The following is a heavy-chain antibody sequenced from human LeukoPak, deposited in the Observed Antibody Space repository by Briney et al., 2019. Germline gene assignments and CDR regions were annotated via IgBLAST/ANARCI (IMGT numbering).Heavy chain of an antibody. Sequence: PSETLSLTCTVSGGSISSYYWSWIRQPPGKGLEWIEEINHSGSTNYNPSLKSRVTISVDTSKNQFSLKLSSVTAADTAVYYCARAPNRVQPGISWFDPWGQGTLVTVSS. J-gene: IGHJ5*02. CDR1: GGSISSYY. D-gene: IGHD2-2*01. CDR2: INHSGST. CDR3: ARAPNRVQPGISWFDP. V-gene: IGHV4-34*01.